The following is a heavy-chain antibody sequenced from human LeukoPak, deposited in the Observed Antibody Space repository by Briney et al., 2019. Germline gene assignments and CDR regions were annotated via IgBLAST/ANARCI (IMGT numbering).Heavy chain of an antibody. CDR2: FDPEDGET. CDR1: GYTLTELS. V-gene: IGHV1-24*01. CDR3: ARIGPLHYVWGSYRSGAFDI. Sequence: ASVKVSCKVSGYTLTELSMHWVRQAPGKGLEWMGGFDPEDGETIYAQKFQGRVTMTEDTSTDTAYMELRSLRSDDTAVYYCARIGPLHYVWGSYRSGAFDIWGQGTMVTVSS. D-gene: IGHD3-16*02. J-gene: IGHJ3*02.